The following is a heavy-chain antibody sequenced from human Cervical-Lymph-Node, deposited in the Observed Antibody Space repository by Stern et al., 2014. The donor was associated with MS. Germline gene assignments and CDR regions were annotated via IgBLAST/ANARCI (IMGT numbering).Heavy chain of an antibody. V-gene: IGHV3-30*03. D-gene: IGHD3-3*01. Sequence: VQLVESGGGVVQPGRSLRLSCATSGFSFNSFGMNWVRQAPGQGLEWVATISYDGNYEHYADSVKGRFTISRDNSRKTVYLQMNTVRLEDTALYYCARGSGDLDYWGQGTLVTVS. CDR3: ARGSGDLDY. J-gene: IGHJ4*02. CDR1: GFSFNSFG. CDR2: ISYDGNYE.